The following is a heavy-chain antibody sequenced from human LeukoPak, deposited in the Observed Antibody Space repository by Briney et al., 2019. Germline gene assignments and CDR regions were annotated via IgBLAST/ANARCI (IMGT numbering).Heavy chain of an antibody. J-gene: IGHJ1*01. V-gene: IGHV4-4*08. Sequence: SETLSLTCTVSGDSLSSDYWSWIRQPPGKGLEWIGYIYRFGNTDYNPSLMRRVTISPDTSKKQLSLNLTSVTAADTAVYYCAGRGQRYFRDWGQGTLVTVSS. CDR1: GDSLSSDY. CDR2: IYRFGNT. CDR3: AGRGQRYFRD.